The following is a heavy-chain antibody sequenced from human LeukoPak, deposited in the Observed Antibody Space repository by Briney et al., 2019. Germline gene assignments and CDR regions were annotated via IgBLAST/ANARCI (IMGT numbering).Heavy chain of an antibody. V-gene: IGHV3-74*01. CDR3: TRCLPMVRSRIMDV. J-gene: IGHJ6*02. D-gene: IGHD3-10*01. CDR2: TNLDGSDT. CDR1: GFVFGHYR. Sequence: GGSLRLSCGASGFVFGHYRMLWVRQVPGKGLEWVARTNLDGSDTIYADSVRGRFFISRDNAKNTLYLQMNSLRAEDTAVYYCTRCLPMVRSRIMDVWGQGTTVTVSS.